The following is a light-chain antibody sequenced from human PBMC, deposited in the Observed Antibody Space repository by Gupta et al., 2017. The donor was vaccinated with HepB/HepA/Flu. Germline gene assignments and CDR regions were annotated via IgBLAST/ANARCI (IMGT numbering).Light chain of an antibody. Sequence: QSALTQPRSVSGSPGQSVIISCTGTSSDVGGSNYVYWYQQHPDKAPKVIIYDVSKRPSGAPDRFSGSKSGNTASLTISGLQAEDEADYYCCSYAGRYTKIFGGGTKLTVL. V-gene: IGLV2-11*01. J-gene: IGLJ2*01. CDR1: SSDVGGSNY. CDR3: CSYAGRYTKI. CDR2: DVS.